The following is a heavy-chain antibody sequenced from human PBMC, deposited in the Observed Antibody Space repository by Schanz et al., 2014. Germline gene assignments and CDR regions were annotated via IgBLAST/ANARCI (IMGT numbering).Heavy chain of an antibody. CDR3: AKAADWPVTRFDP. Sequence: EVQLLESGGGLVQPGGSLRLSCAASGFTFSSYAMSWVRQAPGKALEWVSAISGSGGSTYYADSVKGRFTISSDSSKNTLYLQMSSLRADDTAVYYCAKAADWPVTRFDPWGQGTLVTVSS. V-gene: IGHV3-23*01. CDR1: GFTFSSYA. J-gene: IGHJ5*02. D-gene: IGHD3-9*01. CDR2: ISGSGGST.